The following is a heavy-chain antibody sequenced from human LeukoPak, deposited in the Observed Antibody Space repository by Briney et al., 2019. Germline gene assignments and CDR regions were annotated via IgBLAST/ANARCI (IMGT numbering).Heavy chain of an antibody. J-gene: IGHJ6*04. CDR2: ISAYIGNT. D-gene: IGHD2-15*01. V-gene: IGHV1-18*04. CDR1: GYTFTSYG. CDR3: ARDGTLEVVAATRYYYYGMDV. Sequence: ASVTVSCKASGYTFTSYGISWVRQAPGQGLEWMGWISAYIGNTNYAQKLQGRVTMTTDTSTSTAYMELRSLRSDDTAVYYCARDGTLEVVAATRYYYYGMDVWGKGTTVTVSS.